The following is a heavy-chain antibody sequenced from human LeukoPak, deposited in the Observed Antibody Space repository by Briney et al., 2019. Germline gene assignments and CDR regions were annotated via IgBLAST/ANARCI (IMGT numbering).Heavy chain of an antibody. J-gene: IGHJ4*02. CDR2: ISGSGSGT. V-gene: IGHV3-23*01. D-gene: IGHD2-15*01. CDR3: AKDSGGYMTPIDS. Sequence: GGSLRLSCAASGFTFGSCAMNWVRQSPGKGLEWVSAISGSGSGTYYADSVEGRFTISRDNSKNTLYLQMNSLRAEDTALYYCAKDSGGYMTPIDSWGQGTLVTVSS. CDR1: GFTFGSCA.